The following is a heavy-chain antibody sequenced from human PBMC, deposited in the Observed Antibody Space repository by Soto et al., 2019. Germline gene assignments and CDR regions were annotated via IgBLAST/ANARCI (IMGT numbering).Heavy chain of an antibody. CDR1: GFTFSSFS. D-gene: IGHD6-13*01. Sequence: EVQLVESGGGLVKPGGSLRLSCAASGFTFSSFSMNWVRQAPGKGLQWVSSISTSSIYIYYADSVKGRFTISRDNAKNSLYLQMNSLRPEDTAVYYCANHKAADTFSDYYGMNVWGQGTMVNVSS. CDR2: ISTSSIYI. V-gene: IGHV3-21*01. CDR3: ANHKAADTFSDYYGMNV. J-gene: IGHJ6*02.